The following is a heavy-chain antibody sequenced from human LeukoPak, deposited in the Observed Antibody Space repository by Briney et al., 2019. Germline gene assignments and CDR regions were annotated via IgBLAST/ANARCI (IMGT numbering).Heavy chain of an antibody. Sequence: PGGSLRLSCAASGFTVSSNYMSWVRQAPGKGLEWVSVIYSGGSTYYPDSVKGRFTISRDNSKNTLYLQMNSLRAEDTAVYYCARGSSSRGFDYWGQGTLVTVSS. CDR2: IYSGGST. CDR3: ARGSSSRGFDY. CDR1: GFTVSSNY. V-gene: IGHV3-66*01. D-gene: IGHD6-6*01. J-gene: IGHJ4*02.